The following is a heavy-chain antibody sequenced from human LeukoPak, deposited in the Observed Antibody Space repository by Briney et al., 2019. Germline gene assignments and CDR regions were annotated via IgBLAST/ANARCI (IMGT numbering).Heavy chain of an antibody. Sequence: SETLSHTCTVSSGSIGSSSNYWGWIRQAPGKGPEWIGNVYYSGSTFYNPSLKSRVTISVDTSKNQFSLKLRSVTAADTAIYYCARASFNVVFGNWFDPWGQGTLVTVSS. V-gene: IGHV4-39*01. CDR3: ARASFNVVFGNWFDP. CDR1: SGSIGSSSNY. J-gene: IGHJ5*02. D-gene: IGHD2-8*01. CDR2: VYYSGST.